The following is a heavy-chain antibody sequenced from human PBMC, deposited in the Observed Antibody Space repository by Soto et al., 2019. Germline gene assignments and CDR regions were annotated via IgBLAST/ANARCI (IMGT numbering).Heavy chain of an antibody. D-gene: IGHD3-9*01. Sequence: SETLSLTCTVSGGSISSYYWSWIRQPPGKGLEWIGYIYYSGSTNYNPSLKSRVTISVDTSKNQFSLKLSSVTAADTAVYYCATLDYDILTGYGFWGQGTLVTVSS. V-gene: IGHV4-59*08. CDR3: ATLDYDILTGYGF. CDR1: GGSISSYY. CDR2: IYYSGST. J-gene: IGHJ4*02.